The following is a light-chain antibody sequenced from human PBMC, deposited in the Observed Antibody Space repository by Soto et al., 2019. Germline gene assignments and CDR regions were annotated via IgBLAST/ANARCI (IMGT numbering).Light chain of an antibody. CDR2: EGS. CDR1: SSDVGSYNL. J-gene: IGLJ2*01. V-gene: IGLV2-23*01. CDR3: CSYAGSSTL. Sequence: QSVLTKPASVSGSPGQSITISCTGTSSDVGSYNLASWYQQHPCKAPKLMIYEGSKRPSGVSNRFSGSKSGNTASLTISGLQAEDEADYYCCSYAGSSTLFGGGTKLTVL.